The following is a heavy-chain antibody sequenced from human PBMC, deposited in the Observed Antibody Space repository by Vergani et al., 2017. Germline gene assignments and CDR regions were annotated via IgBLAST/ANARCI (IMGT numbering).Heavy chain of an antibody. J-gene: IGHJ6*02. D-gene: IGHD6-19*01. Sequence: QVQLVESGGGVVQPGRSLRLSCAASGFTFSSYAMHWVRQAPGKGLEWVAVISYDGSNKYYADSVKGRFTISRDNSKNTLYLQMNSLRAEDTAVYYCARDFTGEELAVARGMDVWGQGTTVTVSS. CDR1: GFTFSSYA. CDR3: ARDFTGEELAVARGMDV. V-gene: IGHV3-30-3*01. CDR2: ISYDGSNK.